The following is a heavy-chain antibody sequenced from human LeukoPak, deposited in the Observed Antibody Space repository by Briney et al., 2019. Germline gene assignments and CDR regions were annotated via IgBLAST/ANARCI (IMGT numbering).Heavy chain of an antibody. CDR3: TRARDYFDY. J-gene: IGHJ4*02. D-gene: IGHD6-6*01. Sequence: GGSLRLSCTASGFTFGDYAMSWVRQAPGKGLEWVGFIRSKAYDGTTEYAASVKGRFTISRDDSKSIAYLQMNSLKTEDTAVYYCTRARDYFDYWGQGTLVTVSS. CDR2: IRSKAYDGTT. CDR1: GFTFGDYA. V-gene: IGHV3-49*04.